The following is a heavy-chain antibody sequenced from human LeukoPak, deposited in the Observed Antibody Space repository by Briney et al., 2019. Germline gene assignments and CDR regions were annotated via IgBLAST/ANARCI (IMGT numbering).Heavy chain of an antibody. CDR3: LKGNFGTPFDY. CDR1: GFTFSGFA. V-gene: IGHV3-64D*09. Sequence: PGGSLRLSCSASGFTFSGFAIHWVRQAPGKGLEYVSAITSNGGSTHYADSVKGRFTISRDNSKNTVYLQMSSLRDEDTAVYCCLKGNFGTPFDYWGQGTQVTVSS. CDR2: ITSNGGST. J-gene: IGHJ4*02. D-gene: IGHD1-7*01.